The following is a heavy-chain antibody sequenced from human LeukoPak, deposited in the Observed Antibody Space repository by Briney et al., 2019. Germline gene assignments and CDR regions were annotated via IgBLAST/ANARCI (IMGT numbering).Heavy chain of an antibody. D-gene: IGHD2-2*01. V-gene: IGHV3-23*01. CDR3: ATRGGRHCSSTSCYPTSGYYFDY. Sequence: GGSLRLSCAASGFTFSSYSMNWVSQAPGKGLEWGSAISGSGGSTYCADSVKGRFTISRDNSKNTLYLQMNSLRAEDTAVYYCATRGGRHCSSTSCYPTSGYYFDYWGHGTLVTVSS. CDR1: GFTFSSYS. CDR2: ISGSGGST. J-gene: IGHJ4*01.